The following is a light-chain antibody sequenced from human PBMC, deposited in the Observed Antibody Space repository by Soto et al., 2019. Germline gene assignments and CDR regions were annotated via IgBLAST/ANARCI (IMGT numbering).Light chain of an antibody. J-gene: IGKJ1*01. V-gene: IGKV1-5*03. Sequence: DIQMTQSPSTLSASVGDSLTITCRASQSVSGWLAWYQQKPGKAPKLLIHKASTLESGVPSRFTGSGSGTEFTLTISSLQPDDFATYYCQQYKTYWTFGQGTKVDIK. CDR3: QQYKTYWT. CDR1: QSVSGW. CDR2: KAS.